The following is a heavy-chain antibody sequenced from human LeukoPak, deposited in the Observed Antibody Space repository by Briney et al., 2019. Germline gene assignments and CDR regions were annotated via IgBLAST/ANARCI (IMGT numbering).Heavy chain of an antibody. CDR2: IYSGGST. CDR1: GGSTSSNY. V-gene: IGHV3-53*01. J-gene: IGHJ4*02. CDR3: AKTTAWIQLPIDY. D-gene: IGHD5-18*01. Sequence: ETLSLTCTVSGGSTSSNYMSWVRQAPGKGLEWVSVIYSGGSTYYADSVKGRFTISRDNSKNTLYLQMNSLRAEDTAVYYCAKTTAWIQLPIDYWGQGTLVTVSS.